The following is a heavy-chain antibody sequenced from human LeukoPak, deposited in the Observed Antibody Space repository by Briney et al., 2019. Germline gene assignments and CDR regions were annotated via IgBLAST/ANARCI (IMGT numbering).Heavy chain of an antibody. CDR3: ARLVYLFSSSDYFDF. Sequence: SETLSLTCAVYGESFSGYYWSWIRQPPGKGLEWIREINHSGSTNYNPTLKSRVTISVDTSKNLFSLKLSSVTAADTALYYCARLVYLFSSSDYFDFWGQGTLVTVSS. D-gene: IGHD2/OR15-2a*01. CDR2: INHSGST. V-gene: IGHV4-34*01. CDR1: GESFSGYY. J-gene: IGHJ4*02.